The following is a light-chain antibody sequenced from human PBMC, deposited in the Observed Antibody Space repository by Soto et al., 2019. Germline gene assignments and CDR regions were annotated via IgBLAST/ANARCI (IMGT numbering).Light chain of an antibody. CDR3: QQYNSYLPWT. V-gene: IGKV1-5*01. Sequence: DIQMTQSPSTLSASVGDRVTITCRASQSISSWLAWYQQNPGKAPKLLIYDASSLESGVPSRFSGSGSGTEFPLTISSLQPDDFATYYCQQYNSYLPWTFGQGTKVEIK. J-gene: IGKJ1*01. CDR2: DAS. CDR1: QSISSW.